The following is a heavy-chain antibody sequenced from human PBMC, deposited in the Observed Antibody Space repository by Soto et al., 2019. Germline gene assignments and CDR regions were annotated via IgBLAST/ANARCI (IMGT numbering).Heavy chain of an antibody. Sequence: GGSLRLSCAASGFPFSSYGMHWVRQEPGKGLEWVAVISYDGSNKYYADSVKGRFTISRDNSKNTLYLQMNSLRAEDTAVYYCATLDRYDILTGYYRAEDYYYGMDVWGQGTTVTVSS. J-gene: IGHJ6*02. CDR1: GFPFSSYG. CDR3: ATLDRYDILTGYYRAEDYYYGMDV. V-gene: IGHV3-30*03. CDR2: ISYDGSNK. D-gene: IGHD3-9*01.